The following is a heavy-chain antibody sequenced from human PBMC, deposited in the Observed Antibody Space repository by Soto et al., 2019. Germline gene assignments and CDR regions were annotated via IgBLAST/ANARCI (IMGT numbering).Heavy chain of an antibody. D-gene: IGHD3-16*01. J-gene: IGHJ5*02. CDR1: GFTFSNYS. CDR3: ARDLHDYVSFRFDP. CDR2: ISTSSNYI. V-gene: IGHV3-21*01. Sequence: PGESLKISCAASGFTFSNYSMNWVRQAPGKGLEWVSSISTSSNYIYYTDSLKGRFTISRDNAKNSLYLQMNSLRAEDTAVYYCARDLHDYVSFRFDPWGQGTLVTVSS.